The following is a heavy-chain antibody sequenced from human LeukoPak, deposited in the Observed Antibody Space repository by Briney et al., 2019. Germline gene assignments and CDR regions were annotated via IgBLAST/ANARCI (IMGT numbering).Heavy chain of an antibody. V-gene: IGHV3-23*01. Sequence: QPGGSLRLSCAASGFTFSSYAMSWVRQAPGKGLEWVSAISGSGGSTYYADSVKGRFTISRDNSKNTLYLQMNSLRAEDTAVYYCASAIAAAGNYYYYGMDVWGQGTTVTVSS. CDR2: ISGSGGST. J-gene: IGHJ6*02. CDR1: GFTFSSYA. CDR3: ASAIAAAGNYYYYGMDV. D-gene: IGHD6-13*01.